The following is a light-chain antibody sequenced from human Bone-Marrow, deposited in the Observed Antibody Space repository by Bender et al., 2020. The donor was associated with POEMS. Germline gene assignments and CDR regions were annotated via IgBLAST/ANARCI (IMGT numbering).Light chain of an antibody. V-gene: IGLV2-23*01. CDR3: CSYAGRSTVI. J-gene: IGLJ2*01. Sequence: QSALTQPASVSGSPGQSITISCTGTSSDIGGYIFVSWYQHHPGKAPKLIIYEGTKRPSGISTRFFGSKSGNAASLTISGLQDEDEAYYYCCSYAGRSTVIFGGGTRLTVL. CDR1: SSDIGGYIF. CDR2: EGT.